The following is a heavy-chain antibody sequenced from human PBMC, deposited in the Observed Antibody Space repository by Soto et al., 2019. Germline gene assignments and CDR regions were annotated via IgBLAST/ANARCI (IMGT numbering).Heavy chain of an antibody. D-gene: IGHD3-22*01. Sequence: ASVKFSFKTSGYTFTSHGIIWLRWAPCRGLEWMGWISAYNGNTNYAQRLQDRVTMTTDTSTSTAYMELRSLRSDDTAVYYCARQDPNYYDSSGYYVDYWGQGTLVTVSS. CDR3: ARQDPNYYDSSGYYVDY. CDR2: ISAYNGNT. V-gene: IGHV1-18*04. J-gene: IGHJ4*02. CDR1: GYTFTSHG.